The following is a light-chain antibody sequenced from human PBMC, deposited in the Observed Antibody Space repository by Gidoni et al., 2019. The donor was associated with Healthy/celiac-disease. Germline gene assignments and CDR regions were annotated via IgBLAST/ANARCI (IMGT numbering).Light chain of an antibody. CDR2: WAS. V-gene: IGKV4-1*01. J-gene: IGKJ4*01. CDR3: QQYYSTPFT. Sequence: DIVMTQSPDSLAVSLGERATINCKSSQSVLYSSNNKNYLAWYQQKPGQPPKLLSYWASPRESGVPDRFSGSGSGTDFTLTISSLQAEDVAVYYCQQYYSTPFTFGGGTKVEIK. CDR1: QSVLYSSNNKNY.